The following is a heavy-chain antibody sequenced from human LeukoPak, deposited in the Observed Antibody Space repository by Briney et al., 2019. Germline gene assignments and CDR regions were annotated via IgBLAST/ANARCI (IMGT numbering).Heavy chain of an antibody. V-gene: IGHV1-2*02. CDR3: ARDPQYSYGEYYFDY. CDR2: INPNSGGT. Sequence: ASVKVSCKASGYTFTGYYMHWVRQAPGQGLEWMGWINPNSGGTNYAQKFQGRVTMARDTSISTAYMELSRLRSDDTAVYYCARDPQYSYGEYYFDYWGQGTLVTVSS. J-gene: IGHJ4*02. D-gene: IGHD5-18*01. CDR1: GYTFTGYY.